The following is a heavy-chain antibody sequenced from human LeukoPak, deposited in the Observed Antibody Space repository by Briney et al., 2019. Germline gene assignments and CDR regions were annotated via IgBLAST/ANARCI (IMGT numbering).Heavy chain of an antibody. D-gene: IGHD2-21*01. Sequence: PSETLSLTCAVSGGSFSSSNWWSWVRQPPGKGLEWIGEIYHSGSTNYNPSLKSRVTISVDKSKNQFSLKLSSVTAADTAVYYCARAPIVVELNAFDIWGQGTMVTVSS. CDR1: GGSFSSSNW. CDR3: ARAPIVVELNAFDI. J-gene: IGHJ3*02. CDR2: IYHSGST. V-gene: IGHV4-4*02.